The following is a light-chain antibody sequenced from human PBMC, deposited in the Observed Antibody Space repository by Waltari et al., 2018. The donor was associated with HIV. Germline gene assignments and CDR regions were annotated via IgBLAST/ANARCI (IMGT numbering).Light chain of an antibody. CDR3: SSYTRSKTLV. V-gene: IGLV2-14*03. J-gene: IGLJ2*01. Sequence: QSALTQPASVSGSPGQSITISCTGTSSDVGAYNYVSWYQQHPGKAPKIMSFDVTNRTPGVSNRFAGSKSGNTASLIIIGLQTEDEATYYCSSYTRSKTLVFGGGTKLTVL. CDR2: DVT. CDR1: SSDVGAYNY.